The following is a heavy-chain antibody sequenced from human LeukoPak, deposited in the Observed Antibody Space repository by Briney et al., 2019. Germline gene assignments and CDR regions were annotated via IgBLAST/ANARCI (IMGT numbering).Heavy chain of an antibody. V-gene: IGHV1-69*13. CDR3: AIYCSSTSCYDYYYYGMDV. J-gene: IGHJ6*02. Sequence: SVKVSCKASGGTFSSYAISWVRQAPGQGLEWMGGIIPIFGTANYAQKSQGRVTITADESTSTAYMELSSLRSEDTAVYYCAIYCSSTSCYDYYYYGMDVWGQGTTVTVSS. CDR2: IIPIFGTA. CDR1: GGTFSSYA. D-gene: IGHD2-2*01.